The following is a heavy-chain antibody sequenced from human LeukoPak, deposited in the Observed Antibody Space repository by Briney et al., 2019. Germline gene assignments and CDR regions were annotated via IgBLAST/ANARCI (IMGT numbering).Heavy chain of an antibody. V-gene: IGHV1-46*01. CDR1: GYTFTSNY. J-gene: IGHJ5*02. CDR3: LRERLVKNWFDP. Sequence: GASVKVSCKASGYTFTSNYIHWVRQAPGQGLEWMGIINPSGGSTSYAQEFQGRVTMTRDTSTSTVYMELSSLRSEDTAVYYCLRERLVKNWFDPWGQGTLVTVSS. CDR2: INPSGGST. D-gene: IGHD4-23*01.